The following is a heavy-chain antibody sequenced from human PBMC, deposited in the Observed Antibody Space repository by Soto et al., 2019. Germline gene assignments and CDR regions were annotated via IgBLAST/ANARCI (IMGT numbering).Heavy chain of an antibody. J-gene: IGHJ3*02. D-gene: IGHD1-1*01. CDR2: ILVDGRT. CDR3: AKATATGGGAFAI. Sequence: QSSGKRLEWVSTILVDGRTFYIDSVRGRFTISRDNSKNTVYLQMNSLTAGDTALYYCAKATATGGGAFAI. V-gene: IGHV3-23*01.